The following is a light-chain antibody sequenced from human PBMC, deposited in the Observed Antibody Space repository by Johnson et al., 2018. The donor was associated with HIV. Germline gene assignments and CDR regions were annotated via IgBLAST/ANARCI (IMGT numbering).Light chain of an antibody. CDR1: SSNVGSNS. CDR2: DNH. V-gene: IGLV1-51*01. Sequence: QSVLTQPPSVSAAPGQKVTISCSGSSSNVGSNSVSWYRHFPETAPKVLIYDNHKRPSGIPDRFSGSKSGTSATLGITGLQTGDEADYYCGTWDSSLSAYVFGTGTKVTVL. CDR3: GTWDSSLSAYV. J-gene: IGLJ1*01.